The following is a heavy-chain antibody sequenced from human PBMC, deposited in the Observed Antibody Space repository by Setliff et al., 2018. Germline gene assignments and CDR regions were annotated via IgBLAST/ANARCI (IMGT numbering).Heavy chain of an antibody. J-gene: IGHJ5*02. V-gene: IGHV4-39*02. CDR2: ISYGGNT. D-gene: IGHD2-2*01. CDR3: ARDQGYCGSASCYAQLWFDP. Sequence: PSETLSLTCNVSGGSINSRSYYWGWIRQPPGKGLEWIAMISYGGNTYYNPSLKRRVTISVDTSKNQFSLKLSSVTAADTAVYYCARDQGYCGSASCYAQLWFDPWGQGTLVTVSS. CDR1: GGSINSRSYY.